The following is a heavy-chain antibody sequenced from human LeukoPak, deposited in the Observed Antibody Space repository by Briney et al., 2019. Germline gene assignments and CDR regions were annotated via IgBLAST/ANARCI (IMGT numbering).Heavy chain of an antibody. CDR3: ARVKEASAFDA. D-gene: IGHD5-12*01. J-gene: IGHJ3*01. Sequence: GESLRLSCAASGFPFSIYSMNWVRQAPGKGLEWVSSISSSSKYIYQADSLKGRFTISRDNAKNSLYLQMNSLRAEDTAVYYCARVKEASAFDAWGQGTMVTVSS. CDR2: ISSSSKYI. V-gene: IGHV3-21*01. CDR1: GFPFSIYS.